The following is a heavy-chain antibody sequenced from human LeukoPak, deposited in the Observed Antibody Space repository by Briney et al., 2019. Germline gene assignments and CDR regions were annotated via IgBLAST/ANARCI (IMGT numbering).Heavy chain of an antibody. CDR3: ARARCGGDCYSIHWGFYFDY. D-gene: IGHD2-21*01. CDR1: GGTFSSYA. CDR2: IIPIFGTA. Sequence: GASVKVSCKASGGTFSSYAISWVRQAPGQGLEWMRGIIPIFGTANYAQKFQGRVTITADESTSTAYMELSSLRSEDTAVYYCARARCGGDCYSIHWGFYFDYWGQGTLVTVSS. J-gene: IGHJ4*02. V-gene: IGHV1-69*13.